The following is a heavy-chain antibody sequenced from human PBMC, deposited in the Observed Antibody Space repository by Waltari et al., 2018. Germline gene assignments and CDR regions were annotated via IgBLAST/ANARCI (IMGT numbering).Heavy chain of an antibody. Sequence: VQLVESGGGVVQPGGSLRLSCAASGFTFSSYSMNWVRQAPGKGLEWVSSISSSSSYIDYEESWKGRFTISRDNAKSSLYLQMNSLRAEDTAVYYCAGDSSSWGRYYYYYMDVWGKGTTVTVSS. D-gene: IGHD6-13*01. J-gene: IGHJ6*03. CDR3: AGDSSSWGRYYYYYMDV. CDR1: GFTFSSYS. V-gene: IGHV3-21*01. CDR2: ISSSSSYI.